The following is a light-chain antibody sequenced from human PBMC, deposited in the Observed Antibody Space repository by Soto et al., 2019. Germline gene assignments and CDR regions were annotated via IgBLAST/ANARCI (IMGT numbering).Light chain of an antibody. CDR2: HAS. CDR3: HHYGTSRGT. V-gene: IGKV3-11*01. J-gene: IGKJ1*01. Sequence: EIVLTQSPDTLSLSPGDTATLSCRASQSVASYLAWYQQKPGQPPRLLMYHASNRATGIPARFSGSGSGTHFTLTISSLEPDDFAVFYCHHYGTSRGTFGQGTKVEVQ. CDR1: QSVASY.